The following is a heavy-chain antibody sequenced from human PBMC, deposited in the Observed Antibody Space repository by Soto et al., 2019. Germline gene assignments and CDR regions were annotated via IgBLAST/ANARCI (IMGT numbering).Heavy chain of an antibody. CDR3: ARDALYGGLRYFDWFMAPSPYGMDV. D-gene: IGHD3-9*01. J-gene: IGHJ6*02. Sequence: GSLRLSCAASGVTFSSYRMSWVRRALGKGLEWVANIKQDGSEKYYVDSLKGRFTISRDNAKNSLYLQTNRLRAEDTAVYYCARDALYGGLRYFDWFMAPSPYGMDVWGQGTTITVSS. V-gene: IGHV3-7*01. CDR2: IKQDGSEK. CDR1: GVTFSSYR.